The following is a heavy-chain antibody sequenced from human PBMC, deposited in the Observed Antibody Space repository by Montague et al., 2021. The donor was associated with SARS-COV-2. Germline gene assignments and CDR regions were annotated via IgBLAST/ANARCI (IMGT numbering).Heavy chain of an antibody. Sequence: SETLSLTCAVYGGSFNDYQWSWIRQPPGKGLEWVGEINHSGSTNYNPSLKSRVTISVDTSKNQFSLKLSSVTAADTAVYYCVRDGGNWYYFDYWGQGALVTVSS. CDR1: GGSFNDYQ. CDR2: INHSGST. J-gene: IGHJ4*02. CDR3: VRDGGNWYYFDY. V-gene: IGHV4-34*01. D-gene: IGHD3-16*01.